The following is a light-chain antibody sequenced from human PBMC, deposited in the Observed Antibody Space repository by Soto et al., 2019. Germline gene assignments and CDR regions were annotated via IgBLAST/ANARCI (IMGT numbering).Light chain of an antibody. J-gene: IGKJ1*01. CDR3: MQAQQSRT. Sequence: DIVMTQSPLSLPVTPGEPASISCRSSQSLLHSNGYNYLDWYLQKPGQSPQLRIYLGSNRASGVPDRFSGSGSGTDFTLKISRVEAEYVGVYYCMQAQQSRTFGQGTKVEIK. CDR1: QSLLHSNGYNY. CDR2: LGS. V-gene: IGKV2-28*01.